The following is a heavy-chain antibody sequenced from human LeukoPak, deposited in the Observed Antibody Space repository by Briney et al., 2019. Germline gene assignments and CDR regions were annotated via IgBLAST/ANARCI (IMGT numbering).Heavy chain of an antibody. CDR3: ARGIRVVPAAILYNWFDP. D-gene: IGHD2-2*01. J-gene: IGHJ5*02. V-gene: IGHV4-30-4*08. Sequence: SETLSLTCTVSGGSISSSSYYWGWIRQPPGKGLEWIGYIYYSGSTYYNPSLKSRVTILVDTSKNQFSLKLSSVTAADTAVYYCARGIRVVPAAILYNWFDPWGQGTLVTVS. CDR2: IYYSGST. CDR1: GGSISSSSYY.